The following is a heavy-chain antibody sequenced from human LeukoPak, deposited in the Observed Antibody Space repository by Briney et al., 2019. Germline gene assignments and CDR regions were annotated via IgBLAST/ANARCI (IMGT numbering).Heavy chain of an antibody. V-gene: IGHV3-21*01. CDR1: GFTFNTYW. CDR3: ARDLTTVIAHVLYFDS. J-gene: IGHJ4*02. Sequence: GGSLRLSCAASGFTFNTYWMGWVRQAPGKGLEWVASISSSTTYIFYADSVKGRFTISRDNAKNSLYLQMNSLRAEDTAVYYCARDLTTVIAHVLYFDSWGQGTLVTVSS. CDR2: ISSSTTYI. D-gene: IGHD4-11*01.